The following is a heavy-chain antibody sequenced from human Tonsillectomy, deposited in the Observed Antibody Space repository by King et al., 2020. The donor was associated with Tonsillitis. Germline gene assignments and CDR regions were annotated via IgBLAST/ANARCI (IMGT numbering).Heavy chain of an antibody. J-gene: IGHJ4*02. CDR1: GYSISSGYY. Sequence: QLQLQESGPGLVKPSETLSLTCAVSGYSISSGYYWGWIRQPPGKGLEWIGSIYHSGRTYYNPSLKSRVTISVDTSKNQFSLKLSSVTAADTAVYYCATTVTRGSRFDYWGQGTLVTFSS. CDR3: ATTVTRGSRFDY. V-gene: IGHV4-38-2*01. D-gene: IGHD4-17*01. CDR2: IYHSGRT.